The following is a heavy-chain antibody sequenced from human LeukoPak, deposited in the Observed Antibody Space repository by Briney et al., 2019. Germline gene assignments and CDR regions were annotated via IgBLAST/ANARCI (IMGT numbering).Heavy chain of an antibody. CDR2: IGGSGGST. V-gene: IGHV3-23*01. J-gene: IGHJ3*02. D-gene: IGHD6-13*01. CDR3: AKPGYSSSWSKLAFDI. CDR1: GFTFSSYA. Sequence: GGSLRLSCAASGFTFSSYAMSWVRQAPGKGLEWVSAIGGSGGSTYYADSVKGRFTISRDNSKNTLYLQMNSLRAEDTAVYYCAKPGYSSSWSKLAFDIWGQGTMVTVSS.